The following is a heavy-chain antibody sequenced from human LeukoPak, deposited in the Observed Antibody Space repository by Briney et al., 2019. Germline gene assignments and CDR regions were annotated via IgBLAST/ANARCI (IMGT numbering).Heavy chain of an antibody. CDR2: IYSGGTT. CDR3: ARTRGYSFGFPHDY. J-gene: IGHJ4*02. D-gene: IGHD5-18*01. V-gene: IGHV3-53*01. Sequence: GSLRLSCAAAGFTFSTYWMSWVRQAPGRGLEWVSVIYSGGTTYYADSVKGRFTISRDNSKNTLYLQMNSLRAEDTALYYCARTRGYSFGFPHDYWGQGTLVTVSS. CDR1: GFTFSTYW.